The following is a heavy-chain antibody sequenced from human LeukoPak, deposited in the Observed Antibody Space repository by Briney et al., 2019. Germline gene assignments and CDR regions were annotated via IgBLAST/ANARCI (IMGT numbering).Heavy chain of an antibody. CDR1: GGSISSSNW. Sequence: PSETLSLTCAVSGGSISSSNWWSWVRQPPGKGLEWIGYIYYSGSTNYNPSLKSRVTISVDTSKNQFSLKLSSVTAADTAVYYCARGPVVVAATRGWFDPWGQGTLVTVSS. CDR2: IYYSGST. J-gene: IGHJ5*02. D-gene: IGHD2-15*01. CDR3: ARGPVVVAATRGWFDP. V-gene: IGHV4-4*02.